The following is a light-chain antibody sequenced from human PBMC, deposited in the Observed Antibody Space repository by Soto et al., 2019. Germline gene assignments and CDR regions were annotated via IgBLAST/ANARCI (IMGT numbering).Light chain of an antibody. V-gene: IGLV2-14*01. Sequence: QSVLTQPASVSASPGQSITISCTGTSNDIGLYNYVSWYQRHPGKAPKLIIFEVSDRPSGVSTRFSGSKSGNTATLTISGLQAEDEGDYFCSSYTSTSTLVLFGGGTKVTVL. CDR2: EVS. J-gene: IGLJ2*01. CDR3: SSYTSTSTLVL. CDR1: SNDIGLYNY.